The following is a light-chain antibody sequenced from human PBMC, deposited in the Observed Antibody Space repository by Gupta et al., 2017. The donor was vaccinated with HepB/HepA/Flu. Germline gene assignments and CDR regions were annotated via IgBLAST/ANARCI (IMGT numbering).Light chain of an antibody. V-gene: IGLV1-40*01. CDR1: SSTIGAGYD. CDR3: QSYDSSLRGSLV. CDR2: VNK. J-gene: IGLJ2*01. Sequence: QSVLTQPPSVSGAPGQRGIISCTGSSSTIGAGYDVNWYQQLPGRAPKLLIYVNKKRPSGVPDRFSGSKSGTSASLAITGLQAEDEAHYYCQSYDSSLRGSLVFGTGTKLTVL.